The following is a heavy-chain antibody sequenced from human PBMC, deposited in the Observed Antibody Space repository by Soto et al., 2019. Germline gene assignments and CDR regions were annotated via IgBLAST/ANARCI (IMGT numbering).Heavy chain of an antibody. V-gene: IGHV1-46*03. CDR1: GYTFTRNY. Sequence: ASVKVSCKASGYTFTRNYIHWVRLAPGQGPDWMGIINFIYGTTYYAQNFQGRVTMTMDTSTSIVYMELNNLRFEDTAVYFCARKAEPRLVDPWGQGTPVTVSS. D-gene: IGHD1-26*01. J-gene: IGHJ5*02. CDR3: ARKAEPRLVDP. CDR2: INFIYGTT.